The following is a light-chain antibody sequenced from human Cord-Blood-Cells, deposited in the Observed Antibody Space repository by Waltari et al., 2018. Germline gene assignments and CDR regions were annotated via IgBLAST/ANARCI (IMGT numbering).Light chain of an antibody. CDR1: QSVSSSH. V-gene: IGKV3-20*01. Sequence: EIVLTQSPGTLSLSPGERATLSCRASQSVSSSHLAWYQQKPAQAPRLLIYGASSSATGIPDRFSGRGSVTDFTLTISRLGPEDFAVYYCQQYGSSSYTFGQGTKLEIK. J-gene: IGKJ2*01. CDR3: QQYGSSSYT. CDR2: GAS.